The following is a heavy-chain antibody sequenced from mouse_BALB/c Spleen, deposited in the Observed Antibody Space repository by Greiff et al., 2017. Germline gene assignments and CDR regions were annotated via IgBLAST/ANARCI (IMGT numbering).Heavy chain of an antibody. V-gene: IGHV1-20*02. CDR2: INPYNGDT. J-gene: IGHJ4*01. CDR3: ARSRGNYAMDY. Sequence: VQLKESGPELVKPGASVKISCKASGYSFTGYFMNWVMQSHGKSLEWIGRINPYNGDTFYNQKFKGKATLTVDKSSSTAHMELRSLASEDSAVYYCARSRGNYAMDYWGQGTSVTVSS. CDR1: GYSFTGYF.